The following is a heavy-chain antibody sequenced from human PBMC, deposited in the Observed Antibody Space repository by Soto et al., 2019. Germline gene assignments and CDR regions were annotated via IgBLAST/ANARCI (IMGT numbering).Heavy chain of an antibody. V-gene: IGHV4-34*01. Sequence: SETLSLTCAVYGGSFSGYYWSWIRQPPGKGLEWIGEINHSGSTNYNPSLKSRVTISVDTSKNQFSLKLSSVTAADTAVYYCARGRFPGIVDYWGKGTLVTVSS. J-gene: IGHJ4*02. CDR2: INHSGST. CDR3: ARGRFPGIVDY. CDR1: GGSFSGYY.